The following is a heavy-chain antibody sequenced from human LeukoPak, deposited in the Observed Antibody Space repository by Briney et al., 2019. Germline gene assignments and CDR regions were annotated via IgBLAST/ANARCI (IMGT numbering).Heavy chain of an antibody. Sequence: SETLSLTCTASGGSIRSSRYYWGWIRQPPGKGLEWIGEINHSGSTNYNPSLKSRVTISVDTSKNQFSLKLSSVTAADTAVYYCARGPAVAATRGAFDIWGQGTMVTVSS. CDR3: ARGPAVAATRGAFDI. J-gene: IGHJ3*02. CDR1: GGSIRSSRYY. D-gene: IGHD6-19*01. V-gene: IGHV4-39*07. CDR2: INHSGST.